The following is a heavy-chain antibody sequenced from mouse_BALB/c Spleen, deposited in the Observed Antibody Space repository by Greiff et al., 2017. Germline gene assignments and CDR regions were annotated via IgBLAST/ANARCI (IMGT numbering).Heavy chain of an antibody. V-gene: IGHV3-2*02. Sequence: EVQLQQSGPGLVKPSQSLSLTCTVTGYSITSDYAWNWIRQFPGNKLEWMGYISYSGSTSYNPSLKSRISITRDTSKNQFFLQLNSVTTEDTATYYCARRIGSYDYFDYWGQGTTLTVSS. D-gene: IGHD1-1*02. CDR2: ISYSGST. CDR3: ARRIGSYDYFDY. J-gene: IGHJ2*01. CDR1: GYSITSDYA.